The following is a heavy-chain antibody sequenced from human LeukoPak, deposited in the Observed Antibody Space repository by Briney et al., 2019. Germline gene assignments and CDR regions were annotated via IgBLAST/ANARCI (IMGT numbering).Heavy chain of an antibody. CDR3: ARGIAVAGSPPFEDY. V-gene: IGHV4-61*01. CDR1: GGSVSSGSYY. D-gene: IGHD6-19*01. J-gene: IGHJ4*02. Sequence: SETLSLTCTVSGGSVSSGSYYWSWIRQPPGKGLEWIGYIYYSGCTNYNPSLKSRVTISVDTSKNQFSLKLSSVTAADTAVYYCARGIAVAGSPPFEDYWGQGTLVTVSS. CDR2: IYYSGCT.